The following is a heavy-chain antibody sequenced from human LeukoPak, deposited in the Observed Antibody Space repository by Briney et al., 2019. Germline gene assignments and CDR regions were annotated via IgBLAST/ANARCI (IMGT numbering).Heavy chain of an antibody. J-gene: IGHJ4*02. V-gene: IGHV3-23*01. D-gene: IGHD3-22*01. CDR2: ISGSGGST. CDR1: GFIFSAYS. Sequence: GGSLRLSCAASGFIFSAYSMSWVRQAPGKGLEWVSAISGSGGSTYYADSVKGRFTISRDNSKNTLYLQMNSLRAEDTAVYYCAKGGGYDSSGYYYESRDYWGQGTLVTVSS. CDR3: AKGGGYDSSGYYYESRDY.